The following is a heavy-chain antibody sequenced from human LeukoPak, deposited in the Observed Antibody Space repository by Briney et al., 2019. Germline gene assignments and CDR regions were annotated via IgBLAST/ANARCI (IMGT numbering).Heavy chain of an antibody. D-gene: IGHD3-22*01. V-gene: IGHV3-23*01. CDR2: ISGSGGST. CDR1: GFTFSSYA. CDR3: AKASYYYDSSGYYPGFVDY. Sequence: GGSLRLSCAASGFTFSSYAMSWVRQAPGKGLEGVSAISGSGGSTFYADSVKGRFTISRDNSKNTLYLQMNSLRAEDTAVYYCAKASYYYDSSGYYPGFVDYWGQGTLVTVSS. J-gene: IGHJ4*02.